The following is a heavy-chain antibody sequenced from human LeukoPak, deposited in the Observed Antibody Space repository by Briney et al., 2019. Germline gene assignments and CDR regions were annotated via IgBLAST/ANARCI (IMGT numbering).Heavy chain of an antibody. D-gene: IGHD2-21*01. V-gene: IGHV1-69*01. CDR2: IIPIFDTA. CDR1: GGTFSSYA. J-gene: IGHJ4*02. Sequence: SVKVSCKASGGTFSSYAISWVRQAPGQGLEWMGGIIPIFDTANCVQKFHGRATITADESTSTAYVELSSLRSEATAVYYCARFNAAYCGGDCYDYFDYWGQGTLVTVSS. CDR3: ARFNAAYCGGDCYDYFDY.